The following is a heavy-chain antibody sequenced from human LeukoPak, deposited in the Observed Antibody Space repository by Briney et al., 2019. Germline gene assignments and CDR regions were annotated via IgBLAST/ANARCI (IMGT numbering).Heavy chain of an antibody. CDR2: IIPILGIA. V-gene: IGHV1-69*04. CDR1: GGTFSSYA. CDR3: ARQYYDFWSGYYSWDY. Sequence: SVKVSCKASGGTFSSYAISWVRQAPGQGLEWMGRIIPILGIANYAQKFQGRVTITADKSTSTAYMELSSLRSEDTAVYYCARQYYDFWSGYYSWDYWGQGTLVTVSS. D-gene: IGHD3-3*01. J-gene: IGHJ4*02.